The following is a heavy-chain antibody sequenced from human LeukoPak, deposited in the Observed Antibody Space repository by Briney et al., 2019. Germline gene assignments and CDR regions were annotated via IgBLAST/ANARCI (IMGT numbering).Heavy chain of an antibody. CDR2: IRSRDGTV. J-gene: IGHJ4*02. D-gene: IGHD3-22*01. CDR3: ARNYYDSSGYYSDPDY. Sequence: TGGSLRLSCVASGFTFSYYSMNWARQAPGKGLEWISYIRSRDGTVSYADSVKGRFTISRDNSKNTLYLQMNSLRAEDTAVYYCARNYYDSSGYYSDPDYWGQGTLVTVSS. CDR1: GFTFSYYS. V-gene: IGHV3-48*01.